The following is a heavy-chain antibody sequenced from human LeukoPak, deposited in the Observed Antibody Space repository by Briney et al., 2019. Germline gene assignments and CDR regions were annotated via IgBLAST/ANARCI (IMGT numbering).Heavy chain of an antibody. D-gene: IGHD6-19*01. CDR3: VRIGGIAVSDNWFDP. V-gene: IGHV1-18*01. J-gene: IGHJ5*02. Sequence: LRASVKVSCKASGYTFTSYAISWVRQAPGQGLEWMGWISAYNGNTNYAQKLQGRVTMTTDTSTSTAYVELRSLRSDDTAVYYCVRIGGIAVSDNWFDPWGQGTLVTVSS. CDR2: ISAYNGNT. CDR1: GYTFTSYA.